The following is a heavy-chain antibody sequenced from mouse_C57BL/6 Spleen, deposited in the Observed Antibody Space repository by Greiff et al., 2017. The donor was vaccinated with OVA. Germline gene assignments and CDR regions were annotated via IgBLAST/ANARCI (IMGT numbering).Heavy chain of an antibody. J-gene: IGHJ4*01. CDR2: IYWDADK. CDR3: AVTTVVAKDAMDY. Sequence: QVQLKESGPGILQSSQTLSLTCSFSGFSLSTSGMGVSWNRQPSGKGLEWLAHIYWDADKRSNPSPKSRLNTSKDTSRNQVFLKITSVDTAETATYYCAVTTVVAKDAMDYWGQGTSVTVSS. CDR1: GFSLSTSGMG. D-gene: IGHD1-1*01. V-gene: IGHV8-12*01.